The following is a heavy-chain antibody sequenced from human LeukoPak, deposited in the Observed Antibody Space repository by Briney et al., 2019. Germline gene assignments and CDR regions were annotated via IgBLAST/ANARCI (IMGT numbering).Heavy chain of an antibody. V-gene: IGHV4-34*01. Sequence: PSETLSLTCAVYGGSFSGYYWSWIRQPPGKGLEWIGEINHSGSTNYNPSLKSRVTISVDTSKNQFSLKLSSVTAADTAVYYRARGRDDFWSGYTQALYYFDYWGQGTLVTVSS. CDR3: ARGRDDFWSGYTQALYYFDY. D-gene: IGHD3-3*01. CDR1: GGSFSGYY. CDR2: INHSGST. J-gene: IGHJ4*02.